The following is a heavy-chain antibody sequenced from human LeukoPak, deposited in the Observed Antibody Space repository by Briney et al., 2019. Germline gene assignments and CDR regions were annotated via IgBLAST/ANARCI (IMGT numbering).Heavy chain of an antibody. D-gene: IGHD6-19*01. Sequence: GGSLRLSCAASGFTVSSNYMSWVGQAPGKGLEWVAFIRYDGSNKYYADSVKGRFTISRDNSKNTLYLQMNSLRAEDTAVYYCAKDRQWLVRFYFDYWGQGTLVTVSS. CDR2: IRYDGSNK. CDR3: AKDRQWLVRFYFDY. V-gene: IGHV3-30*02. J-gene: IGHJ4*02. CDR1: GFTVSSNY.